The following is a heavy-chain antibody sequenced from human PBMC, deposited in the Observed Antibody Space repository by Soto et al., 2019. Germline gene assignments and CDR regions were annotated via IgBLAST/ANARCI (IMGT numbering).Heavy chain of an antibody. Sequence: QVQLQESGPGLVKPSETLSLTCTVSGGSISSYYWSWIRQPPGKGLEWIGYIYNSGSTNYNPSLKSRVTISVDTTKNQFSLKLSYVTAADTAVYYCAREVGGGSGRYYYYYMDVWGKGTTVTVSS. CDR3: AREVGGGSGRYYYYYMDV. J-gene: IGHJ6*03. CDR1: GGSISSYY. D-gene: IGHD3-10*01. V-gene: IGHV4-59*01. CDR2: IYNSGST.